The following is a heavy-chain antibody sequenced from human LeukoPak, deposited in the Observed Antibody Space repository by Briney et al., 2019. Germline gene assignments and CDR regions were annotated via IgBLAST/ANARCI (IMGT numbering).Heavy chain of an antibody. Sequence: GRPLRLSCAASGFTFSSYAMHCVRQAPGKGLEWVAVISYDGSNKYYADSVKGRFTISRDNSKNTLYLQMNSLRAEDTAVYYCARDPVVVAAGGSFDYWGQGTLVTVSS. CDR2: ISYDGSNK. V-gene: IGHV3-30*04. J-gene: IGHJ4*02. D-gene: IGHD2-15*01. CDR1: GFTFSSYA. CDR3: ARDPVVVAAGGSFDY.